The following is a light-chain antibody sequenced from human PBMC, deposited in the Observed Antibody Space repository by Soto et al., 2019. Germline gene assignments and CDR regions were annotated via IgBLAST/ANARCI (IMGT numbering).Light chain of an antibody. CDR3: QQRSNWLT. Sequence: EIVLPQSPATLSLSPEERATLSCRASQSVSSYLAWYQQKPGQAHRLLIYDASNRATGIPARFSGSGSGTDFTLTISSLEPEDFAVYYCQQRSNWLTFGGGTKVDIK. V-gene: IGKV3-11*01. J-gene: IGKJ4*01. CDR2: DAS. CDR1: QSVSSY.